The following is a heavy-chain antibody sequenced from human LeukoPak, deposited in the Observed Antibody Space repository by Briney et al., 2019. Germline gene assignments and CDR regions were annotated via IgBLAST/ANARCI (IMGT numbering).Heavy chain of an antibody. J-gene: IGHJ4*02. V-gene: IGHV4-59*01. D-gene: IGHD2/OR15-2a*01. CDR3: ARRSSTAPVYFDC. CDR2: IYSSGSK. CDR1: GGSISSYS. Sequence: PSETLSLTCTVSGGSISSYSWSWIRQPPGKGLEWIGYIYSSGSKNYNPSLKSRLTISVDTSKNQFSLKLSSVTAADTAVYYCARRSSTAPVYFDCWGQGTLVTVSS.